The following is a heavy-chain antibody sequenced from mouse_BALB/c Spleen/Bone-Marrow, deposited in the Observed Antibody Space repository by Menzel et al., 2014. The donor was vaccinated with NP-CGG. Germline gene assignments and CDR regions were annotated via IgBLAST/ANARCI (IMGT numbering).Heavy chain of an antibody. J-gene: IGHJ1*01. V-gene: IGHV4-1*02. CDR1: GFDFSRYW. Sequence: EVMLAESGGGLVQPGGSLKLSCAASGFDFSRYWMTWVRQAPGKGLEWVGEINPDSSTINYTPSLKDKFIISRDNAKNTLYLQMSKVRSEDTALYYCARPGYYGYQGVWGAGTTVTVSS. CDR3: ARPGYYGYQGV. CDR2: INPDSSTI. D-gene: IGHD1-2*01.